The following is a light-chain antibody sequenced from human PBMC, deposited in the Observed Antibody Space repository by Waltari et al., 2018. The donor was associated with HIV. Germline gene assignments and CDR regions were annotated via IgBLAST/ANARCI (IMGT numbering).Light chain of an antibody. J-gene: IGLJ3*02. CDR3: QAWGTGMV. CDR1: RGHRLYA. Sequence: QLVLTQSPSASASLGASVRLTSPLARGHRLYAITWHQRQPEKGPRFLMKVNRDGSVSKGDGIPDRFSGSTSGAERYLIISSLQSEDEAEYYCQAWGTGMVFGGGTYLTVL. CDR2: VNRDGSV. V-gene: IGLV4-69*01.